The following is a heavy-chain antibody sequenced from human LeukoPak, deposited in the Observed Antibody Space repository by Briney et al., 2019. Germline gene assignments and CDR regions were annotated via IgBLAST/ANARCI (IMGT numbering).Heavy chain of an antibody. D-gene: IGHD3-16*01. CDR2: INPNRGNT. CDR3: ARGPPPYTEGDLFYYYGLDV. V-gene: IGHV1-8*01. CDR1: GYTFTSYE. J-gene: IGHJ6*02. Sequence: ASVKVSCKASGYTFTSYEINGVRRATGQGLEWRGWINPNRGNTGYAQKFQGRVTMTRNTSISTAYMELSSLRSDDTAVYYCARGPPPYTEGDLFYYYGLDVWGQGTTVTVSS.